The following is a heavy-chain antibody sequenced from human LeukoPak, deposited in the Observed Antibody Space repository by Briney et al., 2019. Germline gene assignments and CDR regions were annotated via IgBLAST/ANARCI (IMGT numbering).Heavy chain of an antibody. V-gene: IGHV3-30*03. D-gene: IGHD6-13*01. CDR1: GFTFSSYS. CDR2: ISYDGSNK. Sequence: GGSLRLSCVGSGFTFSSYSMNWVRQAPGKGLEWVAVISYDGSNKYYADSVKGRFTISRDNSKNTLYLQMNSLRAEDTAVYYCARTRFFSSWPAGYYYYYYMDVWGKGTTVTVSS. J-gene: IGHJ6*03. CDR3: ARTRFFSSWPAGYYYYYYMDV.